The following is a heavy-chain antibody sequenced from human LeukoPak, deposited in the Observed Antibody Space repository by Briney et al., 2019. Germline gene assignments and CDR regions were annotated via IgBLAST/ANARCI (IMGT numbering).Heavy chain of an antibody. V-gene: IGHV4-30-4*07. CDR1: GGSISSGGYS. CDR2: IYYSGST. D-gene: IGHD6-13*01. CDR3: ARENTAAPGFDY. J-gene: IGHJ4*02. Sequence: SETLSLTCAVSGGSISSGGYSWSWIRQPPGKGLEWIGYIYYSGSTYYNPSLKSRVTISVDTSKNQFSLKLSSVTAADTAVYYCARENTAAPGFDYWGQGTLVTVSS.